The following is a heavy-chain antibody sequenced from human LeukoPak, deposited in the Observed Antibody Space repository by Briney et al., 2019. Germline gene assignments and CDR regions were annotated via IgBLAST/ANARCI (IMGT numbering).Heavy chain of an antibody. V-gene: IGHV3-23*01. CDR1: GFTFSTYA. CDR2: ISGTTSST. D-gene: IGHD1-14*01. J-gene: IGHJ6*02. Sequence: GGSLRLSCAASGFTFSTYAMSWVRHAPGKGLEWVSGISGTTSSTYYADSVKGRFTISRDNSKNTLFLQINSLRAEDTAVYYCAKVRTYYYYGLDVWGQGTTVTVSS. CDR3: AKVRTYYYYGLDV.